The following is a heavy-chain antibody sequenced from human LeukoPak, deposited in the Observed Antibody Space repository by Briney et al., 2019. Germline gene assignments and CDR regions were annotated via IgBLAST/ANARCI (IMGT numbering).Heavy chain of an antibody. Sequence: PVASVKVSCKASGGTFSSYAISWVRQAPGQGLEWMGGIIPIFGTANYAQKFQGRVTITTDESTSTAYMELSSLRSEVTAVYYCARERSGYSYGQNFDYWGQGTLVTVSS. CDR1: GGTFSSYA. J-gene: IGHJ4*02. V-gene: IGHV1-69*05. CDR2: IIPIFGTA. D-gene: IGHD5-18*01. CDR3: ARERSGYSYGQNFDY.